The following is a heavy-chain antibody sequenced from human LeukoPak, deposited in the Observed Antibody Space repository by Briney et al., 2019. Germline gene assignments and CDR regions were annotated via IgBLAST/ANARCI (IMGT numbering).Heavy chain of an antibody. V-gene: IGHV3-11*04. CDR3: ARSAYSSSSILDY. D-gene: IGHD6-6*01. CDR2: ISSSGSTI. J-gene: IGHJ4*02. CDR1: GFTFSDYY. Sequence: PGGSLRLSCAASGFTFSDYYMSWIRQAPGKGLEWVSYISSSGSTIYYADSVKGRFTISRDNAKNSLYLQMNSLRAEDTAVYYCARSAYSSSSILDYWGQGTLVTVSS.